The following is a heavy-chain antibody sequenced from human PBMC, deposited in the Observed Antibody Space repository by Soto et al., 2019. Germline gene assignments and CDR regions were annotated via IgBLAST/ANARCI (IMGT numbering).Heavy chain of an antibody. J-gene: IGHJ6*02. Sequence: ASVKVSCKASGYTFTSYDINWVRQATGQGLEWMGWMNPNSGNTGYAQKFQGRVTMTRSTSISTAYMELSSLRSEDTAVYYCASSGDQLLWSMGYYYYGMDVWGQGTTVTVSS. D-gene: IGHD2-2*01. CDR2: MNPNSGNT. CDR1: GYTFTSYD. V-gene: IGHV1-8*01. CDR3: ASSGDQLLWSMGYYYYGMDV.